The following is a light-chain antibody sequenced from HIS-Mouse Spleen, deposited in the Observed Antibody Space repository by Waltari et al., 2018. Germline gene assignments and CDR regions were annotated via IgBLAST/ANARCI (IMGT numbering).Light chain of an antibody. CDR2: SNN. CDR1: RSNIGSNP. J-gene: IGLJ3*02. Sequence: QSVLTQPPSASGTPGQRVTIPCSGSRSNIGSNPVNWYQQLPGTAPKLLIYSNNQRPSGVPDRFSGSKSGTSASLAISGLQSEDEADYYCAAWDDSLNGWVFGGGTKLTVL. CDR3: AAWDDSLNGWV. V-gene: IGLV1-44*01.